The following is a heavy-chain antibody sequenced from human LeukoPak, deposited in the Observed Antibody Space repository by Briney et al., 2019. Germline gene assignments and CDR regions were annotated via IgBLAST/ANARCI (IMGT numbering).Heavy chain of an antibody. CDR2: INHSGST. V-gene: IGHV4-34*01. D-gene: IGHD4-17*01. CDR3: ARGYGDPIFDY. J-gene: IGHJ4*02. CDR1: GGSFSGYY. Sequence: SETLSLTCAVYGGSFSGYYWSWIRQPPGKGLEWIGEINHSGSTNYNPSLKSRVTISVNTSKNQFSLKLSSVTAADTAVYYCARGYGDPIFDYWGQGTLVTVSS.